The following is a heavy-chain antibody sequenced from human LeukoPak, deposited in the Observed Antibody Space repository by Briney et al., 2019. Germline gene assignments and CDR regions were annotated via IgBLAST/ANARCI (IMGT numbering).Heavy chain of an antibody. Sequence: HPGGSLRLSCAASGFRFDDYPIHWVRQAPGRGLEWVSLISGDGGGTYYNDSVKGRFTTSRENSKNSLFLQMNNLRTEDTALYFCARDRPFTYYDSTGVLDYWGQGTLVTVSS. V-gene: IGHV3-43*02. D-gene: IGHD3-22*01. J-gene: IGHJ4*02. CDR3: ARDRPFTYYDSTGVLDY. CDR2: ISGDGGGT. CDR1: GFRFDDYP.